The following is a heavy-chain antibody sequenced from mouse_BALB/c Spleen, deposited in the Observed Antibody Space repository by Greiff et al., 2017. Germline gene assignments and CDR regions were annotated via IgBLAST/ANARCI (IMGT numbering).Heavy chain of an antibody. CDR2: ISYDGSN. J-gene: IGHJ3*01. CDR3: ANWDGTLFAY. V-gene: IGHV3-6*02. CDR1: GYSITSGYY. D-gene: IGHD4-1*01. Sequence: EVQLVESGPGLVKPSQSLSLTCSVTGYSITSGYYWNWIRQFPGNKLEWMGYISYDGSNNYNPSLKNRISITRDTSKNQFFLKLNSVTTEDTATYYCANWDGTLFAYWGQGTLVTVSA.